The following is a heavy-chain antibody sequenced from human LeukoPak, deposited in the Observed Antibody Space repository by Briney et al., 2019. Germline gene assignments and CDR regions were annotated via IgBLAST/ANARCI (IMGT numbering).Heavy chain of an antibody. V-gene: IGHV3-20*04. J-gene: IGHJ3*02. CDR2: INWNGVST. CDR1: GFTFDNYG. D-gene: IGHD2-15*01. Sequence: PGGSLRLSCAASGFTFDNYGMNWVRQAPGKGLEWVSAINWNGVSTNYADSVKGRFTISRDNAKNSLYLQMSSLRAEDTASYYCARDKALVAGAFDIWGQGTMVTVSS. CDR3: ARDKALVAGAFDI.